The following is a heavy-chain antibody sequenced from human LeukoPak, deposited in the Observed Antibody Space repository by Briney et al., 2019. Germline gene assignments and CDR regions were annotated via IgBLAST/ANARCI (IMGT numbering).Heavy chain of an antibody. Sequence: GRSLRLSCAASGFTFSSYAMHWVRQAPGKGLEWVAVISYDGSNKYYADSLKGRFTISRDNSKNTLYLQMNSLRAEDTAVYYCAREGREWLSVGIDYWGRGTLVTVSS. CDR1: GFTFSSYA. CDR3: AREGREWLSVGIDY. CDR2: ISYDGSNK. V-gene: IGHV3-30-3*01. J-gene: IGHJ4*02. D-gene: IGHD6-19*01.